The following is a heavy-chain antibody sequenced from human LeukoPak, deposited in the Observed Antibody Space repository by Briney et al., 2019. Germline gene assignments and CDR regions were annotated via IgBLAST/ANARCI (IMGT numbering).Heavy chain of an antibody. Sequence: PGGSLRLSCAASGFTFSSYSMNWVRQAPGKGLEWVSSITSSSSYIYYADSVKGRFTISRDNAKNSLYLQMNSLRAEDTAVYYCARGSGDSSGYYPFEYFQHWGQGTLVTVSS. V-gene: IGHV3-21*01. CDR3: ARGSGDSSGYYPFEYFQH. D-gene: IGHD3-22*01. J-gene: IGHJ1*01. CDR1: GFTFSSYS. CDR2: ITSSSSYI.